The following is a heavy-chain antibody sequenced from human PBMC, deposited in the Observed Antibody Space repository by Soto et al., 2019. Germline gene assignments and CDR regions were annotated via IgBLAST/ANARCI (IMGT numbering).Heavy chain of an antibody. Sequence: PSETLSLTCAVYGGSFSGYYWSWIRQPPGKGLEWIGEINHSGSTNYNPSLKSRVTISVDTSKNQFSLKLSSVTAADTAVYYCARGRRGNYYYYGMDVWGQGTTVTVS. D-gene: IGHD3-10*01. CDR2: INHSGST. J-gene: IGHJ6*02. CDR1: GGSFSGYY. CDR3: ARGRRGNYYYYGMDV. V-gene: IGHV4-34*01.